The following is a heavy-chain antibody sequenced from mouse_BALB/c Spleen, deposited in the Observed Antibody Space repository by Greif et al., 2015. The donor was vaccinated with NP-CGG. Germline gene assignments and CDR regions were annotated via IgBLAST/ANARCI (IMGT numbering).Heavy chain of an antibody. CDR3: ASYGNRAMDY. CDR2: IWAGGST. CDR1: GFSLTSYG. V-gene: IGHV2-9*02. Sequence: VKLVESGPGLVAPSQSLSITCTVSGFSLTSYGVHWVRQPPGKGLEWLGVIWAGGSTNYNSALMSRLSISKDNSKSQVFLKTNSLQTDDTAMYYCASYGNRAMDYWGQGTSVTVSS. D-gene: IGHD2-1*01. J-gene: IGHJ4*01.